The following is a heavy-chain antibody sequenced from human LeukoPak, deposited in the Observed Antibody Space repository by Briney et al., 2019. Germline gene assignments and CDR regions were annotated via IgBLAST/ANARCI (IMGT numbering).Heavy chain of an antibody. V-gene: IGHV4-59*01. Sequence: SETLSLTCTVSGGSISSYYWSWIRQPPGKGLEWIGYIYYSGSTNYNPSLKSRVTISVDTSKNQFSLKLSSVTAADTAVYYCARESGDYVKVYWFVPWGQGTLVTVSS. CDR2: IYYSGST. CDR1: GGSISSYY. J-gene: IGHJ5*02. D-gene: IGHD4-17*01. CDR3: ARESGDYVKVYWFVP.